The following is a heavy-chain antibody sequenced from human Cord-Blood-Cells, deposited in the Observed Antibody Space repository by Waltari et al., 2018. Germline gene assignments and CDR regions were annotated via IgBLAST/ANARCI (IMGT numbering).Heavy chain of an antibody. Sequence: EVQLVESGGGLIQPGGSLRLPCAASGFTVCSNYMSWVRQAPGKGLEWVSVIYSGGSTYYADSVKGRFTISRDNSKNTLYLQMNSLRAEDTAVYYCARGPGIAAAGTFDYWGQGTLVTVSS. CDR3: ARGPGIAAAGTFDY. V-gene: IGHV3-53*01. CDR1: GFTVCSNY. D-gene: IGHD6-13*01. CDR2: IYSGGST. J-gene: IGHJ4*02.